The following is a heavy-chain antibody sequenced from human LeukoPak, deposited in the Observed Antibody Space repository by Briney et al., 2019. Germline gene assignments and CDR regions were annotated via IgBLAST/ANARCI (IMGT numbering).Heavy chain of an antibody. CDR1: GFPVSSNS. J-gene: IGHJ4*02. CDR3: ARERTVVGATVGGDC. V-gene: IGHV3-53*01. Sequence: GGSLRLSCAASGFPVSSNSMSWVRQAPGKGLEWVSLIYSGGSTYYADSVKGRFTISRDNSKNTLYLQMNSLRAEDTAVYYCARERTVVGATVGGDCWGQGTLVTVSS. CDR2: IYSGGST. D-gene: IGHD1-26*01.